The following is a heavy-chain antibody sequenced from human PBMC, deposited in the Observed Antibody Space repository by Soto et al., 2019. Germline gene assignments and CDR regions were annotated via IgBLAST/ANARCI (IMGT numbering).Heavy chain of an antibody. D-gene: IGHD2-2*01. V-gene: IGHV3-74*01. CDR2: ISSDGSIT. CDR1: GFTFSNYW. CDR3: ARDPRSSSYFDY. J-gene: IGHJ4*02. Sequence: VQLLESGGGLVQPGGSLRLSCAASGFTFSNYWMHWVRQAPGKGLVWVSRISSDGSITNDADSVKDRFTIPRDNAKNTLYLQMNSLRVEDTAVYYCARDPRSSSYFDYWGQGTLVTVSS.